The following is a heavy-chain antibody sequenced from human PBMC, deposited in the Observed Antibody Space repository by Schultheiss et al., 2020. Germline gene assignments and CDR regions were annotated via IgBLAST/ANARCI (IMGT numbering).Heavy chain of an antibody. CDR2: ISSSSSTI. J-gene: IGHJ6*02. CDR3: AKELGYCTNGVCYSGYYYYYGMDV. CDR1: GFTFSSYS. D-gene: IGHD2-8*01. Sequence: GESLRLSCAASGFTFSSYSMNWVRQAPGKGLEWVSYISSSSSTIYYADSVKGRFTISRDNSKNTLYLQMNSLRAEDTAVYYCAKELGYCTNGVCYSGYYYYYGMDVWGQGTTVTVSS. V-gene: IGHV3-48*01.